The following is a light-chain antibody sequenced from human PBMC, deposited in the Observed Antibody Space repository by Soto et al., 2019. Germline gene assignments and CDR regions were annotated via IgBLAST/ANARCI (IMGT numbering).Light chain of an antibody. J-gene: IGKJ1*01. Sequence: DIVMTQSPSTLPVSVGDRFTITCSASQSIGTWLAWYQQTPGKAPKLLIXGASSLETGVSSTFSGSGSGTKFTLTITSLHPDDLATYYGQQYATYSPQWTFGQGTKVDIK. V-gene: IGKV1-5*01. CDR2: GAS. CDR3: QQYATYSPQWT. CDR1: QSIGTW.